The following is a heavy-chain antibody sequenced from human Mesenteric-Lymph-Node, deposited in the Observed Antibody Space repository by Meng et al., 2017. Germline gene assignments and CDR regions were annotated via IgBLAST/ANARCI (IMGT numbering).Heavy chain of an antibody. V-gene: IGHV1-69*05. CDR3: ARGGAVQGYY. J-gene: IGHJ4*02. Sequence: SVKVSCKASGGTFTNYVISWVRQAPGQGLEWMGGIISVFGTANYAQRFQGRVTITTDESTSTTYMELSSLRSDDTAVYYCARGGAVQGYYWGQGTLVTVSS. D-gene: IGHD1-1*01. CDR1: GGTFTNYV. CDR2: IISVFGTA.